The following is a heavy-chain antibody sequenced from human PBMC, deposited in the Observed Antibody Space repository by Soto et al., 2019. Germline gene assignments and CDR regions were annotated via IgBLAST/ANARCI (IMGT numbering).Heavy chain of an antibody. V-gene: IGHV3-23*01. CDR2: ISGSGGST. D-gene: IGHD3-16*02. CDR1: GFTFSSYA. CDR3: AKDLRTQYDYIWGSYRYMESPNDAFDI. J-gene: IGHJ3*02. Sequence: GGSLRLSCAASGFTFSSYAMSWVRQAPGKGLEWVSAISGSGGSTYYADSVKGRFTISRDNSKNTLYLQMNSLRAEDTAVYYCAKDLRTQYDYIWGSYRYMESPNDAFDIWGQGTMVTVSS.